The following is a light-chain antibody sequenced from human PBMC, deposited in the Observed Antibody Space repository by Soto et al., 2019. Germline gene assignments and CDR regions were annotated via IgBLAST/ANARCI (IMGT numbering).Light chain of an antibody. CDR1: QSVSSSY. CDR2: GAS. Sequence: EIVLTQSPGTLSLSPGERATLSCRASQSVSSSYLAWYQQKPGQAPRLLIYGASSRATGITDRFSGSGSGRVLTLTTSRLEPEDFGVYYCRQYGRPTTGTFGQGTKLEIK. CDR3: RQYGRPTTGT. V-gene: IGKV3-20*01. J-gene: IGKJ2*01.